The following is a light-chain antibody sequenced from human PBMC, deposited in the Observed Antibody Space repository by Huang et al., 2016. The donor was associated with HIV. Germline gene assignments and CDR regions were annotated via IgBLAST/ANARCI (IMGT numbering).Light chain of an antibody. CDR1: QDISNY. CDR3: QHYDDPYT. Sequence: DIQMTQSPSSLSASVGDRVTITCQARQDISNYLSWYQHKPGRAPKPLIFDASSLETGGPSRFSGSGSGTYFTLTIASLQPEDVATYYCQHYDDPYTFGQGTKLEIK. V-gene: IGKV1-33*01. CDR2: DAS. J-gene: IGKJ2*01.